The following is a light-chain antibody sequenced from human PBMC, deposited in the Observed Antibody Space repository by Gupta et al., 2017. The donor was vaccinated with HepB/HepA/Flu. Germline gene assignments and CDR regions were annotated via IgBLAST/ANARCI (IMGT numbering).Light chain of an antibody. CDR3: QSYDSSLSGWV. CDR2: GNT. CDR1: ISNIGAGYD. Sequence: QSVLTQPPSVSGAPGQRVTISCTGSISNIGAGYDVHWYQQLPGTAPKLLIYGNTNRPSWVPDRFSGPKSGTSASLAITGLQAEDEADYYCQSYDSSLSGWVFGGGTKLTVL. J-gene: IGLJ3*02. V-gene: IGLV1-40*01.